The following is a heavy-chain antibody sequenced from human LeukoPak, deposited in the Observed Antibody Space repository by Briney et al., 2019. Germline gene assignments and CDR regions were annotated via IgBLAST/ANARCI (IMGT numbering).Heavy chain of an antibody. CDR1: GFTFSSYG. Sequence: PGGSLRLSCAASGFTFSSYGMHGVRQAPGKGVEWVAGIWYDGSNKYYADSVKGRFTISRDNSKNTLYLQMNSLRAEDTAVYYCAKIKSNAFDIWGQGTMVTVSS. CDR2: IWYDGSNK. V-gene: IGHV3-33*06. CDR3: AKIKSNAFDI. J-gene: IGHJ3*02.